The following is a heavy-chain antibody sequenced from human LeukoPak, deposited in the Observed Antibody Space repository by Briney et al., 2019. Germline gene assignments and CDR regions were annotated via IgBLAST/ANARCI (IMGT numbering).Heavy chain of an antibody. CDR3: ARQTQYEDEYADCDGGVDY. V-gene: IGHV5-51*01. CDR2: IYPGDSDT. D-gene: IGHD4-17*01. CDR1: GYSFTSYW. J-gene: IGHJ4*02. Sequence: GESLKISCKGSGYSFTSYWIGWVRQMPGKGLEWMGIIYPGDSDTRYSPSFQGQVTISADKSISTAYLQWSSLKASDTAMYYCARQTQYEDEYADCDGGVDYWGQGTLVTVSS.